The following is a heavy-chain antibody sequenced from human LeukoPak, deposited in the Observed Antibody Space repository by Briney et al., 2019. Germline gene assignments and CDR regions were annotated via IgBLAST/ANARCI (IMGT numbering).Heavy chain of an antibody. J-gene: IGHJ5*02. V-gene: IGHV4-59*12. Sequence: SETLSLTCTVSGGSISSYYWSWIRQPPGKGLEWIGNIYYSGGTKYNPSLKSRVTISVDTSMNQFSLKLSSVTAADTAVYYCARDNTPRYSSSWYWFDPRGQGTLVTVSS. CDR3: ARDNTPRYSSSWYWFDP. D-gene: IGHD6-13*01. CDR2: IYYSGGT. CDR1: GGSISSYY.